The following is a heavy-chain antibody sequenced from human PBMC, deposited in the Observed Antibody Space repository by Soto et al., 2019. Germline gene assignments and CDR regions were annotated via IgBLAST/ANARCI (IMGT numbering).Heavy chain of an antibody. CDR3: ARHRGITMVRGVQGGFDP. CDR1: GYTFTGYY. D-gene: IGHD3-10*01. Sequence: ASVKVSCKASGYTFTGYYMHWVRQAPGQGLEWMGWINPNSGGTNYAQKFQGWVTMTRDTSISTAYMELSRLRSDDTAVYYCARHRGITMVRGVQGGFDPWGQGTLDTVSS. CDR2: INPNSGGT. V-gene: IGHV1-2*04. J-gene: IGHJ5*02.